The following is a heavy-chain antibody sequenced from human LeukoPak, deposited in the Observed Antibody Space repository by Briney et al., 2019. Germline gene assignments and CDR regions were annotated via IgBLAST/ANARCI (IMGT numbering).Heavy chain of an antibody. CDR1: GYSFTSYW. V-gene: IGHV5-51*01. J-gene: IGHJ4*02. CDR2: IYPGDSDT. CDR3: ARLLSEHYYDSSGYHFDY. Sequence: GESLKISCKGSGYSFTSYWIGWVRQMPGKDLEWMGIIYPGDSDTRYSPSVQGQVTISADKSISTAYLQWSSLKASDTAMYYCARLLSEHYYDSSGYHFDYWGQGTLVTVSS. D-gene: IGHD3-22*01.